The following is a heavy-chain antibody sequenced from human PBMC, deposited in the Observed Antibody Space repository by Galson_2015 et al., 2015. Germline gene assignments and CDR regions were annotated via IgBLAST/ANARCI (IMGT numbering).Heavy chain of an antibody. CDR2: IESKTDGGTT. CDR3: TKDLVAHCDRVADAYDAFDI. Sequence: SLRLSCAASGFTFSNAWMSWVRQAPGKGLEWVGRIESKTDGGTTDYAAPVKGRFTISRDDSKNTLYLQMNSLKTEDTAVYYCTKDLVAHCDRVADAYDAFDIWGQGTMVPVSS. D-gene: IGHD2-21*02. J-gene: IGHJ3*02. CDR1: GFTFSNAW. V-gene: IGHV3-15*04.